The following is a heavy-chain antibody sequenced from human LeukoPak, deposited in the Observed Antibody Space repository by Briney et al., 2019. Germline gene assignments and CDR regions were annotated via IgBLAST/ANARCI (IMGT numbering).Heavy chain of an antibody. CDR2: IYYSGST. J-gene: IGHJ4*02. CDR1: GGSISNYY. CDR3: ARHSETCSGGSCFLDYFDY. D-gene: IGHD2-15*01. V-gene: IGHV4-59*08. Sequence: SETLSLTCTVSGGSISNYYWSWIWQPPGKGLEWIGYIYYSGSTNYNPSLKTRLTISVDTPKTHFSLRLTSVTAAYTAVYYCARHSETCSGGSCFLDYFDYWGQGTLVTVSS.